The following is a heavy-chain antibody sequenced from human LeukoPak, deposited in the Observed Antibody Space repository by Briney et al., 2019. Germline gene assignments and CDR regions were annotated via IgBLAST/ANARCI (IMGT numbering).Heavy chain of an antibody. D-gene: IGHD2-15*01. CDR3: ARSRIGYCSDDSCLGNAFDI. J-gene: IGHJ3*02. Sequence: SGGSLRLSCAASGFMFGDYGMSWVRQVPGKGLECISGINWKGDSTGYADSVKGRFTISRDNAKNSLFLQMNSLRAEDTAFYHCARSRIGYCSDDSCLGNAFDIWGQGTMVTVSS. CDR1: GFMFGDYG. CDR2: INWKGDST. V-gene: IGHV3-20*01.